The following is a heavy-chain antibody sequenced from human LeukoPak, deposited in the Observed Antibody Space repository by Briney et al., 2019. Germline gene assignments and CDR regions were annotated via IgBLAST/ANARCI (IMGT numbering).Heavy chain of an antibody. CDR1: GGSISSSSYY. D-gene: IGHD4-17*01. J-gene: IGHJ4*02. CDR2: IYYSGST. CDR3: AREGDDYGDSGAGY. Sequence: SETLSLTCTVSGGSISSSSYYWGWIRQPPGKGLEWIGTIYYSGSTYYNPSLKSRVTISVDTSKNQFSLKLSSVTAADTAVYYCAREGDDYGDSGAGYWGQGTLVTVSS. V-gene: IGHV4-39*07.